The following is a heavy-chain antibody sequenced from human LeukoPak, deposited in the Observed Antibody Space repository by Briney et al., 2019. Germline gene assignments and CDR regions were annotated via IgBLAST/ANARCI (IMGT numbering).Heavy chain of an antibody. J-gene: IGHJ6*03. CDR3: ARDDYKTLYYYYYMDV. D-gene: IGHD3-16*01. CDR2: INPNSGGT. Sequence: ASVKVSCKASGYTFTGYYIHWVRQAPGQGLEWMRWINPNSGGTTYAQKFQGRVTMTRDTSITTAYMELSRLRSDDTAVYYCARDDYKTLYYYYYMDVWGKGTTVTVSS. CDR1: GYTFTGYY. V-gene: IGHV1-2*02.